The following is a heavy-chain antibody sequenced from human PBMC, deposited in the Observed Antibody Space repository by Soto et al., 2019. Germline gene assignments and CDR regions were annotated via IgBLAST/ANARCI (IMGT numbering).Heavy chain of an antibody. CDR1: GFVFSTYT. D-gene: IGHD2-15*01. V-gene: IGHV3-21*01. CDR2: ISGSSADI. Sequence: PGGSLRLSCAVSGFVFSTYTMNWARQAPGKGLEWVSSISGSSADIYYADSVKGRFTISRDNAKNSLFLQMNSLRADDTAVYYCARAGHCSGGLRDPPGYWGHGSLVTVSS. J-gene: IGHJ4*01. CDR3: ARAGHCSGGLRDPPGY.